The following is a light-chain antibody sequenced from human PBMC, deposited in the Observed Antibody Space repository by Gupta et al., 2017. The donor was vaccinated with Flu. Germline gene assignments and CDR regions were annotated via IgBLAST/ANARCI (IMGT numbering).Light chain of an antibody. V-gene: IGKV3-20*01. Sequence: EFVLTQSPGTVSLSPGDRATLSCRASQTIRNNYVAWYQQRPGQAPRLLIYGASTRATDIPDRFSGSGSGTDFTLTITKLEPEDSAVYYCHQYGTARLAFGGGTKVEIK. CDR2: GAS. CDR3: HQYGTARLA. CDR1: QTIRNNY. J-gene: IGKJ4*01.